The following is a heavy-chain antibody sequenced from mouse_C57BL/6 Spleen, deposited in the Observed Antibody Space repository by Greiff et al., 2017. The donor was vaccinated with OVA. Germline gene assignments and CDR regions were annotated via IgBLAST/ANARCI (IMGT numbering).Heavy chain of an antibody. V-gene: IGHV1-72*01. CDR1: GYTITSYW. CDR3: AREGIYEGSPWFAY. Sequence: VQLQQPGAELVKPGASVKLSCKASGYTITSYWMHWVKQRPGRGLEWIGRIDPNSGGTKYTAKFKSKATMTVDTPSSTAYMQLSSLTSEDSSVYDCAREGIYEGSPWFAYWGQGTLVTVSA. D-gene: IGHD2-2*01. J-gene: IGHJ3*01. CDR2: IDPNSGGT.